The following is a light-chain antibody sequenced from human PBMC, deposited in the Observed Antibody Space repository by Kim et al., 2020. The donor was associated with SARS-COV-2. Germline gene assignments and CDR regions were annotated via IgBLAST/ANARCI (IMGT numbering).Light chain of an antibody. CDR3: SSWDSSLSAVV. Sequence: QNGTLPCTGNSNNVGNRGAAWLQQHQGHPPKLLSYRNNNRPSGISERFSASRSGNTASLTIIGLQPEDEADYFCSSWDSSLSAVVFGGGTQLTVL. CDR1: SNNVGNRG. CDR2: RNN. J-gene: IGLJ2*01. V-gene: IGLV10-54*01.